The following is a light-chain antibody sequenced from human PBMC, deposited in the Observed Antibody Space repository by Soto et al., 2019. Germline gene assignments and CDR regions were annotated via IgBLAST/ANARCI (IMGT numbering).Light chain of an antibody. CDR3: QQRSNRLT. CDR2: DAS. CDR1: QSVSSY. J-gene: IGKJ4*01. V-gene: IGKV3-11*01. Sequence: EIVLTQSPATLSLSPGERATLSCRASQSVSSYLAWYQQKPGQAPRLLIYDASNRATGIPARFSGSGSVTDFTLTISSLEPEDFAVYYCQQRSNRLTFGGVTKVEIK.